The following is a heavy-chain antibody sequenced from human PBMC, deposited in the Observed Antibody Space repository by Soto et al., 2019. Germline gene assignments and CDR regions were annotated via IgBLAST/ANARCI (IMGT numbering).Heavy chain of an antibody. CDR1: GGSISFCN. CDR3: ARSHGGY. Sequence: SETLSLTCSVSGGSISFCNWNWIRQPPGEGLEWIGYISQSGGTNYNPSLKSRVTISVDTSKNQFTLKLSSVTAADTAVYYCARSHGGYWGQGIQVTVSS. V-gene: IGHV4-59*01. CDR2: ISQSGGT. J-gene: IGHJ4*02.